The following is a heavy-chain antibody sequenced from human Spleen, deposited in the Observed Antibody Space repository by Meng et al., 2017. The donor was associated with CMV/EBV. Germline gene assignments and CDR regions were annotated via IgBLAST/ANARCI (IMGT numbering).Heavy chain of an antibody. J-gene: IGHJ5*02. CDR3: ATVLGLRFGYLDP. Sequence: CKVSGYTLTELSMHWVRQAPGKGLEWMGGFDPEDGETIYAQKFQGRVTMTEDTSTDTAYMELSSLRSENTAVYYCATVLGLRFGYLDPWGQGTLVTVSS. CDR2: FDPEDGET. CDR1: GYTLTELS. V-gene: IGHV1-24*01. D-gene: IGHD3-16*01.